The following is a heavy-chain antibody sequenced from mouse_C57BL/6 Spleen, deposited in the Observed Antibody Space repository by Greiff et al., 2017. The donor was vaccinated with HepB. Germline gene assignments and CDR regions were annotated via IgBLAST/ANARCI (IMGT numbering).Heavy chain of an antibody. Sequence: VQLQQSGPELVKPGASVKISCKASGYAFSSSWMNWVKQRPGKGLEWIGRIYPGDGDTNYNGKFKGKATLTADKSSSTAYMQLSSLTSEDSAVYVCARGEGTGAMDYWGQGTSVTVSS. V-gene: IGHV1-82*01. CDR2: IYPGDGDT. J-gene: IGHJ4*01. CDR3: ARGEGTGAMDY. D-gene: IGHD3-3*01. CDR1: GYAFSSSW.